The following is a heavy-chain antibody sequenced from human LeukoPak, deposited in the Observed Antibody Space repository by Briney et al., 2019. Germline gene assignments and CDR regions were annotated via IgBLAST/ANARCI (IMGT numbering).Heavy chain of an antibody. CDR2: ISAYNGNT. D-gene: IGHD2-2*01. V-gene: IGHV1-18*01. J-gene: IGHJ6*02. CDR3: ARDGNYGVVVPAATDYGMDV. Sequence: ASVKVSCKTSGYTFISYGISWVRQAPGQGLEWVGWISAYNGNTNYAQNLQGRLTMTTDTSTSTAYMELRSLISDDTAVYYCARDGNYGVVVPAATDYGMDVWGRGTTVTVSS. CDR1: GYTFISYG.